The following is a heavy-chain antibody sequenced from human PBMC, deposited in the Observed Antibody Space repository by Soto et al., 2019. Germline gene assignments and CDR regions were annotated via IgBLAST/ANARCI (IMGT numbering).Heavy chain of an antibody. V-gene: IGHV4-34*01. D-gene: IGHD6-13*01. Sequence: SETLSLTCAVYGGSFSGYYWSWIRQPPGKGLEWIGEINHSGSTNYNPSLKSRVTISVDTSKNQFSLKLSSVTAADTAVYYCARRVGSWYYFDYWGQGTLVTVSS. CDR3: ARRVGSWYYFDY. J-gene: IGHJ4*02. CDR1: GGSFSGYY. CDR2: INHSGST.